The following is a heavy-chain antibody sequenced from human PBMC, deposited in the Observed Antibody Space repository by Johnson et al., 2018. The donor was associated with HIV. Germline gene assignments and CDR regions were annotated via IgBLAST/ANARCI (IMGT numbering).Heavy chain of an antibody. CDR1: VFTFDDYG. CDR2: IYRNGACT. J-gene: IGHJ3*02. CDR3: AKDLSSGWYHAFDI. D-gene: IGHD6-19*01. Sequence: VQLLESGRGLVQPGGSLRLPCPASVFTFDDYGLSWVRQAPLQALARVSAIYRNGACTRYVVFVNARFTISRDNSKNTLYLQMNSLRAEDTAVYYCAKDLSSGWYHAFDIWGQGTMVTVSS. V-gene: IGHV3-20*04.